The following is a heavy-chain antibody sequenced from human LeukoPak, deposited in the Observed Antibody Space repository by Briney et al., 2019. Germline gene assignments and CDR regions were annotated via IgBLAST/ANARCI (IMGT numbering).Heavy chain of an antibody. D-gene: IGHD4-17*01. V-gene: IGHV1-46*01. Sequence: ASVKVSCKASGYTFTSYYMHWVRQAPGQGLEWMGIINPSGGSTSYAQKFQGRVTMTRDTSTSTVYMELSSLRSEDTAAYYCARDAVDYGPDYWGQGTLVTVSS. CDR3: ARDAVDYGPDY. CDR2: INPSGGST. J-gene: IGHJ4*02. CDR1: GYTFTSYY.